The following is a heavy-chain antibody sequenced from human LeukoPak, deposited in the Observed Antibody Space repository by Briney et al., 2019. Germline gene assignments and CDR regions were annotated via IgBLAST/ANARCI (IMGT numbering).Heavy chain of an antibody. J-gene: IGHJ5*02. CDR1: GHSISSAYY. V-gene: IGHV4-38-2*02. Sequence: SETLSLTCTVSGHSISSAYYWGWIRQPPGKGREWSGRIYHSGSTYYNPSLKSRVTISVDTSKNQFSLKLSSVTAADTAVYYCARNQYKGNYGYYWFDPWGQGTLVTVSS. D-gene: IGHD4-17*01. CDR2: IYHSGST. CDR3: ARNQYKGNYGYYWFDP.